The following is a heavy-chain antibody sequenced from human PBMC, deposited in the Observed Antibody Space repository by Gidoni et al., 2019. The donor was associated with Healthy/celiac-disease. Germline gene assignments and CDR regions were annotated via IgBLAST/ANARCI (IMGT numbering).Heavy chain of an antibody. CDR1: GGSISSYY. V-gene: IGHV4-4*07. D-gene: IGHD2-15*01. Sequence: QVQLQESGPGLVKPSETLSLTCTVSGGSISSYYWSWIRQPAGKGLEWIGRIYTSGSTNYNPSLKSRVTMSVDTSKNQFSLKLSSVTAADTAVYYCGVVAATQDYYYGMDAWGQGTTVTVSS. CDR2: IYTSGST. CDR3: GVVAATQDYYYGMDA. J-gene: IGHJ6*02.